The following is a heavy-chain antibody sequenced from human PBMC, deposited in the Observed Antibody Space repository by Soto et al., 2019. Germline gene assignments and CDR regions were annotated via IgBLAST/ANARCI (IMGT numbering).Heavy chain of an antibody. Sequence: QVQLQESGPGLVKPSQTLSLTCTVSGGSISSGGYYWSWIRQHPGKGLEWIGYIYYRGNTYYNPSLKSRVTISVDTSKNQFSLKLSSVTAADTAVYYCARDAVAGTVEPSYYFDYWGQGTLVTVSS. CDR2: IYYRGNT. V-gene: IGHV4-31*03. CDR3: ARDAVAGTVEPSYYFDY. J-gene: IGHJ4*02. CDR1: GGSISSGGYY. D-gene: IGHD6-19*01.